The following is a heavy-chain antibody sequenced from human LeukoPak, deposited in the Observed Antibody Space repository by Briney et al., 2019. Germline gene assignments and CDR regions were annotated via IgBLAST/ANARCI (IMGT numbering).Heavy chain of an antibody. V-gene: IGHV4-4*02. CDR3: ARELAVAGTLSY. Sequence: SETLSLTCAVSGGSISSSNWWSWVRQPPGKGLEWIGEIYHSGSTNYNPSLKSRVTISVDRSKNQFSLKLSPVTAADTAVYYCARELAVAGTLSYWGQGTLVTVSS. CDR1: GGSISSSNW. D-gene: IGHD6-19*01. J-gene: IGHJ4*02. CDR2: IYHSGST.